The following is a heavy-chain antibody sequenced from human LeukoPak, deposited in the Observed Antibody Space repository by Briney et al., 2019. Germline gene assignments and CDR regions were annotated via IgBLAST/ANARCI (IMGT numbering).Heavy chain of an antibody. V-gene: IGHV3-74*01. Sequence: GGSLRLSCAASGFTFSSYAMHWVRHAPGKGLVWVSRINSDGSTTDYAGSVKGRFTISRDNAKNTLYLQMNSLRVEDTAVYYCVGYYGIDYWGQGTLVTVSS. J-gene: IGHJ4*02. CDR1: GFTFSSYA. CDR3: VGYYGIDY. CDR2: INSDGSTT. D-gene: IGHD3-10*01.